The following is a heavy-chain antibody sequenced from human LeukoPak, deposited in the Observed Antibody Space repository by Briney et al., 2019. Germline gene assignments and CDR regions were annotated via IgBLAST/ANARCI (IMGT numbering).Heavy chain of an antibody. CDR3: ARLPGIAAV. D-gene: IGHD6-13*01. V-gene: IGHV4-59*08. J-gene: IGHJ4*02. Sequence: KPSETLSLTCSVSGGSLTNYYWGWIRQPPGKRLEWLGYIYYSGSTTYNPSLKSRLTMSVDTSKNQISLKLISLTAADTAVYYCARLPGIAAVWGQGTLVTVSS. CDR2: IYYSGST. CDR1: GGSLTNYY.